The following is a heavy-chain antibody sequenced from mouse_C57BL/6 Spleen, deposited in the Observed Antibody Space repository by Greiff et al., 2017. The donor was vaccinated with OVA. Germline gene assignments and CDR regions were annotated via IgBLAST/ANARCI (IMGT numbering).Heavy chain of an antibody. D-gene: IGHD1-1*01. CDR3: ARDHYYYGSSGFAY. Sequence: DVKLVESGGGLVKPGGSLKLSCASSGFTFSDYGMHWVRQAPEKGLEWVSYISSGSSTIYYADTVKGRFTISRDNAKNTLFLQMTSLRSEDTAMYYCARDHYYYGSSGFAYWGQGTLVTVSA. V-gene: IGHV5-17*01. CDR1: GFTFSDYG. CDR2: ISSGSSTI. J-gene: IGHJ3*01.